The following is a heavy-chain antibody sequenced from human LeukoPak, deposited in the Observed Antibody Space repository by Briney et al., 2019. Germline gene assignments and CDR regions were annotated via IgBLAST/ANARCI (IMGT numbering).Heavy chain of an antibody. D-gene: IGHD3-22*01. J-gene: IGHJ5*02. CDR3: ARDRRRSGHYYDSSGYYYWFDP. CDR2: IYYSGST. V-gene: IGHV4-59*01. Sequence: SETLSLTCTVSGGSISSYYWSWIRQPPGKGLEWIGSIYYSGSTNYNPSLKSRVTISVDTSKNQFSLKLSSVTAADTAVYYCARDRRRSGHYYDSSGYYYWFDPWGQGTLVTVSS. CDR1: GGSISSYY.